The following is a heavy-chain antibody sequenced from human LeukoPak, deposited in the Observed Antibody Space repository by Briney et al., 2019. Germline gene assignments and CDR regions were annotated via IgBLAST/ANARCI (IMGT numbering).Heavy chain of an antibody. CDR1: GFTFGDYA. D-gene: IGHD5-24*01. Sequence: GGSLRLSCTASGFTFGDYAMSWFRQAPGKGLEWVGFIRSKAYGGTTEYAASVKGRFTISRDDSKSIAYLQMNSLKTEDTAVYYCTRGGSRDGYNPPFYWGQGTLVTVSS. V-gene: IGHV3-49*03. CDR3: TRGGSRDGYNPPFY. CDR2: IRSKAYGGTT. J-gene: IGHJ4*02.